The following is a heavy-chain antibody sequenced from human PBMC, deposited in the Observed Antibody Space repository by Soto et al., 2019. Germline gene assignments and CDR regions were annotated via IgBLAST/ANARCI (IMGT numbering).Heavy chain of an antibody. CDR2: IIPIFGTA. D-gene: IGHD3-10*01. V-gene: IGHV1-69*13. Sequence: SVKVSCKASGGTFSSYAISWVRQAPGQGREWMGGIIPIFGTANYAQKFQGRVTITADESTSTAYMELSSLRSEDTAVYYCARDGSGSWIFDYWGQGTLVTVSS. J-gene: IGHJ4*02. CDR3: ARDGSGSWIFDY. CDR1: GGTFSSYA.